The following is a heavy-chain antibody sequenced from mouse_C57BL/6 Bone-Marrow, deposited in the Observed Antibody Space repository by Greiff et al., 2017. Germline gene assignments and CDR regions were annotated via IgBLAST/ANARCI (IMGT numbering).Heavy chain of an antibody. CDR2: ISSGSSTI. Sequence: EVQLVESGGGLVKPGGSLKLSCAASGFTFSDYGMHWVRQAPEKGLEWVAYISSGSSTIYYADTVKGRFTISRDNAKNTLFLQMTSLRSEDTAMXYCATLYYYGSSRYWYFDVWGTGTTVTVSS. V-gene: IGHV5-17*01. CDR3: ATLYYYGSSRYWYFDV. CDR1: GFTFSDYG. J-gene: IGHJ1*03. D-gene: IGHD1-1*01.